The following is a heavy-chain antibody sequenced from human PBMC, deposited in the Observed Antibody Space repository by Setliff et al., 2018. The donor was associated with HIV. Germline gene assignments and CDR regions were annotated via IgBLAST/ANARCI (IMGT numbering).Heavy chain of an antibody. J-gene: IGHJ4*02. D-gene: IGHD4-4*01. CDR3: ARQLDYTNGRYFDY. CDR1: GGSISPYY. V-gene: IGHV4-4*07. Sequence: SETLSLTCSVSGGSISPYYWSWIRQPAGKGLEWIGRIYISGNTIYNPSLKSRVTMSVDTSNNQFSLNLNSVTAADTAVYYCARQLDYTNGRYFDYWGPGTLVTVSS. CDR2: IYISGNT.